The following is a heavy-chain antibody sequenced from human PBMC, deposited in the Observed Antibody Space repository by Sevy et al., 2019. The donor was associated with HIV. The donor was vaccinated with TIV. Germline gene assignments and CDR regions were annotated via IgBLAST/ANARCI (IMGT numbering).Heavy chain of an antibody. J-gene: IGHJ4*02. CDR3: ARYCSSTSCYPSGLFDY. CDR2: IYYSGST. Sequence: SETVSLTCTVSGGSVSSGSYYWSWIRQPPGKGLEWIGYIYYSGSTNYNPSLKSRVTISVDTSKNQFSLKLSSVTAADTAVYYCARYCSSTSCYPSGLFDYWGQGTLVTVSS. D-gene: IGHD2-2*01. CDR1: GGSVSSGSYY. V-gene: IGHV4-61*01.